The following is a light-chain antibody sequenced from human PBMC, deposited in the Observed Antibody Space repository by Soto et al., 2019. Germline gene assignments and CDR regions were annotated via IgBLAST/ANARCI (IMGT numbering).Light chain of an antibody. V-gene: IGKV3-15*01. Sequence: IVMTQSPATLSVSPGERATLSCRASQSVSSNLAWYQQKPGQAPRLLIYGASTRATGIPARFSGSGSGTEFTLTISSLQSEDFAVYYCQRYNNWPRTFGQGTKVEIK. J-gene: IGKJ1*01. CDR3: QRYNNWPRT. CDR2: GAS. CDR1: QSVSSN.